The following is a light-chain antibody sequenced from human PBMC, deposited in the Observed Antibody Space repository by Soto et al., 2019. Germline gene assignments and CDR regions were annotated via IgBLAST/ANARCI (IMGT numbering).Light chain of an antibody. J-gene: IGLJ1*01. CDR2: EVS. Sequence: QSVLTQPDSVSGSPGQSITISCTGTSSDVGGFNYVSWYQQHPGKAPKLMIYEVSNRPSGVSNRFSGSKSGNTASLTISGLQADDEANYFCSSRTTSSTVYVFGTGTKVTVL. CDR3: SSRTTSSTVYV. CDR1: SSDVGGFNY. V-gene: IGLV2-14*03.